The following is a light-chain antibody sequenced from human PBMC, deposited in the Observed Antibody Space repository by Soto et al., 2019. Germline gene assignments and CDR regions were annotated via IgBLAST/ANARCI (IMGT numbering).Light chain of an antibody. CDR1: QSISDT. CDR2: GGS. V-gene: IGKV3-20*01. J-gene: IGKJ1*01. CDR3: QQYSSSRT. Sequence: EIVLSQSPGTLSLSHGDRATLSCSASQSISDTLAWYQQKPGQAPRLLIYGGSSRATGIPVRFSGSGSETDFTLTITRLEPEDFAVYYCQQYSSSRTFGQGAMVDI.